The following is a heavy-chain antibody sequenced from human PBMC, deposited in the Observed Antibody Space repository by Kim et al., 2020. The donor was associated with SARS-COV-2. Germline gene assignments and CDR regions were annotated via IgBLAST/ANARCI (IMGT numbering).Heavy chain of an antibody. CDR1: GYTFTSYA. V-gene: IGHV1-3*01. D-gene: IGHD3-3*01. Sequence: ASVKVSCKASGYTFTSYAMHWVRQAPGQRLEWMGWINAGNGNTKYSQKFQGRVTITRDTSASTAYMELSSLRSEDTAVYYCASRTSNYDFWSGYPSYYYYGMDVWGQGTTVTVSS. CDR2: INAGNGNT. J-gene: IGHJ6*02. CDR3: ASRTSNYDFWSGYPSYYYYGMDV.